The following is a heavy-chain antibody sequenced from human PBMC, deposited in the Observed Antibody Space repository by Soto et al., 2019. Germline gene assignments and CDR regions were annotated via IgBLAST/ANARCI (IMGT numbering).Heavy chain of an antibody. CDR3: ARALFRAVAGYYYYYAMNV. CDR1: GGTFSSYA. CDR2: IIPIFGAA. J-gene: IGHJ6*02. D-gene: IGHD6-19*01. Sequence: SVKVSCKASGGTFSSYAISWVRQAPGQGLEWMGGIIPIFGAANYAQKFQGRVTFTADESTSTAYMELSSLRPEDTAVYYCARALFRAVAGYYYYYAMNVWGQGTTVTVSS. V-gene: IGHV1-69*13.